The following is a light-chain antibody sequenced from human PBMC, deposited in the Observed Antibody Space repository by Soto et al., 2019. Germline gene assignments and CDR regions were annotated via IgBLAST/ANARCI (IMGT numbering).Light chain of an antibody. CDR1: SSDVGYYDY. CDR3: SSYAGSNNFV. V-gene: IGLV2-8*01. CDR2: EVT. Sequence: QSVLTQPPSASGFPGQSVTISCTGTSSDVGYYDYGSWYQQHPGKAPKLVIYEVTKRPSGVPDRVSASKSGNTASLTVSGLRAEDEADYYCSSYAGSNNFVFGSGTKVTVL. J-gene: IGLJ1*01.